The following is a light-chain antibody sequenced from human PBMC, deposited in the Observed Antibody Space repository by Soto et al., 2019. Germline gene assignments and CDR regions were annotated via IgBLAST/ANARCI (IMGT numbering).Light chain of an antibody. CDR1: SSNIGASYE. CDR2: GNN. J-gene: IGLJ1*01. Sequence: QPVLTQPPSVSGAPGQRVTISCTGSSSNIGASYEVHWYQQLPGRAPKLLIYGNNNRPSGVPDRFSGSKSGTSGYLAITGLQAEDEADYYCQSYDSSLSGYVFGTGTKVTVL. V-gene: IGLV1-40*01. CDR3: QSYDSSLSGYV.